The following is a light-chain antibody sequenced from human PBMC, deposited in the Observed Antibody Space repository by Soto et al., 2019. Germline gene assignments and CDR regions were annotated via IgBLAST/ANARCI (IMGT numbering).Light chain of an antibody. CDR2: GTS. CDR1: QTFNRN. CDR3: PQYYNWPLT. Sequence: VMTQSPATLSVSPGDRATLSCRASQTFNRNVAWYQQKPGQAPRLLIYGTSTRATGIPARFSGSGSGTEFTLTISSLQSEDFAVYYCPQYYNWPLTFGGGTKVEIK. V-gene: IGKV3-15*01. J-gene: IGKJ4*01.